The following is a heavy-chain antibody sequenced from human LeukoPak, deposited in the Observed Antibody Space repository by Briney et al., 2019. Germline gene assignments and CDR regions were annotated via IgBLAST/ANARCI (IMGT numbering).Heavy chain of an antibody. J-gene: IGHJ4*02. V-gene: IGHV3-15*01. CDR2: IKSKTDGGTT. D-gene: IGHD5-18*01. CDR3: TTEEADSYGPFDY. Sequence: GGSLRLSCAASGFTFSNAWMSWVRQAPGKGLEWAGRIKSKTDGGTTDYAAPVKGRFTIPRDDSKNTLYLQMNSLKTEDTAVYYCTTEEADSYGPFDYWGQGTLVTVSS. CDR1: GFTFSNAW.